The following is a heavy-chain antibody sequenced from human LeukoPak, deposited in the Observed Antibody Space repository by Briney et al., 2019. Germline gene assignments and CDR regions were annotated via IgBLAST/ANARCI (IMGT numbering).Heavy chain of an antibody. Sequence: GASVKVSCKASGYTFTSYDIDWVRQATGQGLEWMGWMNPNSGNTGYAQKFQGRVTMTRNTSISTAYMELSSLRSEDTAVYYCARGYGDGYNPNFDYWGQGTLVTVSS. D-gene: IGHD5-24*01. CDR3: ARGYGDGYNPNFDY. V-gene: IGHV1-8*01. CDR1: GYTFTSYD. J-gene: IGHJ4*02. CDR2: MNPNSGNT.